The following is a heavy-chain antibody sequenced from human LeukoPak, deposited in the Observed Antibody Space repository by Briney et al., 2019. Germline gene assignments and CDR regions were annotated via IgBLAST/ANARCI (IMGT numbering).Heavy chain of an antibody. V-gene: IGHV1-2*02. CDR2: INPNSGGT. Sequence: VSVKVSCKASGYTFTGYYMHWVRQAPGQGLEWMGWINPNSGGTNYAQKFQGRVTMTRDTSISTAYMELSRLRSDDTAVYYCARDRATVTDGVWFDPWGQGTLVTVSS. D-gene: IGHD4-17*01. J-gene: IGHJ5*02. CDR3: ARDRATVTDGVWFDP. CDR1: GYTFTGYY.